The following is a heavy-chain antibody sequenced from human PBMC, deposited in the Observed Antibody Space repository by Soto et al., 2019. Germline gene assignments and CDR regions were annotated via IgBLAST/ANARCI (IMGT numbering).Heavy chain of an antibody. CDR1: GASISSGNKY. Sequence: TLSLTFTVSGASISSGNKYWSRIRQPPGKGLEWIGYIFSSGTTYYNPSLQSRLTMSLDASQNQFSLKLNSLTDAETAVYFCARVPSPFDYYYAMDVWGQGTTVTVSS. V-gene: IGHV4-30-4*01. CDR3: ARVPSPFDYYYAMDV. J-gene: IGHJ6*02. D-gene: IGHD3-16*01. CDR2: IFSSGTT.